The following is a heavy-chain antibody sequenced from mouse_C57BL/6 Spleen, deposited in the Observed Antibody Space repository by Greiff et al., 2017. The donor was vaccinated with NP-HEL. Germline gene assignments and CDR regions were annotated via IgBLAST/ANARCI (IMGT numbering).Heavy chain of an antibody. D-gene: IGHD3-1*01. V-gene: IGHV5-6*01. CDR1: GFTFSSYG. Sequence: EVNLVESGGDLVKPGGSLKLSCAASGFTFSSYGMSWVRQTPDKRLEWVATISSGGSYTYYPDSVKGRFTISRDNAKNTLYLQMSSLKSEDTAMYYCARHSLVDYWGQGTSVTVSS. J-gene: IGHJ4*01. CDR2: ISSGGSYT. CDR3: ARHSLVDY.